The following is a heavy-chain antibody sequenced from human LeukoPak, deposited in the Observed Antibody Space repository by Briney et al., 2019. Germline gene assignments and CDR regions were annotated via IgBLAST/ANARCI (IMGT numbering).Heavy chain of an antibody. CDR2: ISYDGSNK. CDR3: AKERSYDSSGHDY. Sequence: PGGSLRLSCAASGFTFSSYWMSWVRQAPGKGLEWVAVISYDGSNKYYADTVKGRFTISRDNSKNTLYLQMNSLRAEDTAVYYCAKERSYDSSGHDYWGQGTLVTVSS. J-gene: IGHJ4*02. CDR1: GFTFSSYW. D-gene: IGHD3-22*01. V-gene: IGHV3-30*18.